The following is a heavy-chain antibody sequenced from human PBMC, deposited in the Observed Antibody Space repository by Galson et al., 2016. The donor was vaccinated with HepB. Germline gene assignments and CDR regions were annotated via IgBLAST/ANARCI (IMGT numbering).Heavy chain of an antibody. V-gene: IGHV3-48*02. CDR1: GFTFSDYS. CDR3: ARDGRRGYDMDV. Sequence: SLRLSCAASGFTFSDYSMNWVRQAPGKGLEWVSHIASNRRTIYYADSARGRFTISRDNAKNSLYLQMNSLRDEDTAVYYCARDGRRGYDMDVWGQGTTVTVSS. J-gene: IGHJ6*02. CDR2: IASNRRTI.